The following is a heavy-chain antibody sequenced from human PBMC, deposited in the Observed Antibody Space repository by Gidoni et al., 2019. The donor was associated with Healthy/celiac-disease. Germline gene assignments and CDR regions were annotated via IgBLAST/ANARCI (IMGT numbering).Heavy chain of an antibody. V-gene: IGHV1-69*01. Sequence: QVQLVQSGAEVKKPGSSVKVSCKASGGTFSSYAISWVRQAPGQGLEWMGGIIPIFGTANYAQKFQGRVTITADESTSTAYMELSSLRSEDTAVYYCARGTEYYYDSSGYYLTLLIDAFDIWGQGTMVTVSS. D-gene: IGHD3-22*01. CDR2: IIPIFGTA. CDR3: ARGTEYYYDSSGYYLTLLIDAFDI. J-gene: IGHJ3*02. CDR1: GGTFSSYA.